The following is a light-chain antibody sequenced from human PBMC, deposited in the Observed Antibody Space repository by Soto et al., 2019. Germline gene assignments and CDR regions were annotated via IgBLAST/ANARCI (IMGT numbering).Light chain of an antibody. V-gene: IGKV3-11*01. CDR1: QSVGSF. Sequence: EIVLTQSPATLSLSPGERATLSCRASQSVGSFLAWYQQTPGQAPRLLIYDASNKATGIPARFSGSGSGTDFTLVISSLEPEDIAVYYCQQRSNWPITFGQGTRLESK. CDR3: QQRSNWPIT. J-gene: IGKJ5*01. CDR2: DAS.